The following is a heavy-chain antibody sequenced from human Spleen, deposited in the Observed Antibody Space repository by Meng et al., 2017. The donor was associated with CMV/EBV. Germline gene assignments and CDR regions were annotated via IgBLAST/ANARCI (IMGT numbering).Heavy chain of an antibody. Sequence: CAASGFIFSNYAMTWVRQAPGKGLEWVSTISGFGRKTYYADSVKGRFTISRDKSKSVVYLQMNSLRAEDTAIYYCAKDGGLVVPASADSWGQGTLVTVSS. D-gene: IGHD2-2*01. J-gene: IGHJ4*02. CDR2: ISGFGRKT. CDR1: GFIFSNYA. V-gene: IGHV3-23*01. CDR3: AKDGGLVVPASADS.